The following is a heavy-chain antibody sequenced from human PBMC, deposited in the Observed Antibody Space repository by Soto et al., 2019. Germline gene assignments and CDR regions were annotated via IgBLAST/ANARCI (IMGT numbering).Heavy chain of an antibody. D-gene: IGHD6-6*01. CDR2: IVVGSGNT. CDR1: GFTFTSSA. J-gene: IGHJ6*03. CDR3: AAERSEYSRSSGYYYYMDV. V-gene: IGHV1-58*02. Sequence: SVKVSCKASGFTFTSSAIQWVRQARGQRLEWIGWIVVGSGNTNYAQKFQERVTITRDMSTSTAYMELSSLRSEDTAVYYCAAERSEYSRSSGYYYYMDVWGKGTTVTVSS.